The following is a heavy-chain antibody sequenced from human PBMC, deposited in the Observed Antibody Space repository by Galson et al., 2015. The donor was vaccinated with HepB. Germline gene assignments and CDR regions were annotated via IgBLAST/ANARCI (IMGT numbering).Heavy chain of an antibody. CDR3: ARDFPSTAGATPFDY. J-gene: IGHJ4*02. V-gene: IGHV3-7*03. D-gene: IGHD1-26*01. Sequence: SLRLSCAASGFTFGSYRMSWVRQAPGKGLEWVANIEQDGSEKFYVDSVKGRFIISRDNAKNSLYLQMNSLRAEDTAVYYCARDFPSTAGATPFDYWGQGTLVTVSS. CDR1: GFTFGSYR. CDR2: IEQDGSEK.